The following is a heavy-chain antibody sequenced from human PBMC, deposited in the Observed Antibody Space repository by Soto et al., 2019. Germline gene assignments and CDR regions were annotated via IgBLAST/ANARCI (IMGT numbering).Heavy chain of an antibody. CDR1: GFTFSSYA. CDR2: ISSNGGST. CDR3: ARERSDLSAFDI. Sequence: GGSLRLSCAASGFTFSSYAMHWVRQAPGKGLEYVSAISSNGGSTYYANSVKGRFTISRDNSKNTLYLQMGSLRAEDMAVYYCARERSDLSAFDIWGQGTMVTVSS. V-gene: IGHV3-64*01. J-gene: IGHJ3*02. D-gene: IGHD2-21*02.